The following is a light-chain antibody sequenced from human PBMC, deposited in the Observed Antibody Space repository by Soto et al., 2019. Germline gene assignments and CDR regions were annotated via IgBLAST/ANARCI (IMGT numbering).Light chain of an antibody. CDR2: DVT. V-gene: IGLV2-14*03. J-gene: IGLJ2*01. CDR3: SSYTSSNTVI. CDR1: SSDVGGYNY. Sequence: QSVLTQPASVSGSPGQSITISCTGTSSDVGGYNYVSWYQQHPGKAPKLMTYDVTSRPSGVSNRFSGSKSGNTASLTISGLQAEHEADYYCSSYTSSNTVIFGGGTKLTVL.